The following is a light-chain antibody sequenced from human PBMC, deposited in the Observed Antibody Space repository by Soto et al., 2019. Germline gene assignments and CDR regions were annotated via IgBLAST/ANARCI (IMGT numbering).Light chain of an antibody. J-gene: IGKJ1*01. CDR2: GSS. CDR1: QSGYSTY. Sequence: EIVLTPSPGTLSLSPGDTATLSCRASQSGYSTYLAWYQHKVGQAPRLLIYGSSTRATGIPDRFSGSGSGTDFTLTISRLEPEDFAVYYCQQYGSSPSTFGQGTKVEVK. CDR3: QQYGSSPST. V-gene: IGKV3-20*01.